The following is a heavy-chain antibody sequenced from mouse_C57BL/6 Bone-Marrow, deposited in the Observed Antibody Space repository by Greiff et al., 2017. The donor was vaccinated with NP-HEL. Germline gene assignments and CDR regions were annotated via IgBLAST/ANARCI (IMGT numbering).Heavy chain of an antibody. V-gene: IGHV1-85*01. CDR2: IYPRDGST. CDR3: GKAWFAY. CDR1: GYTFTSYD. J-gene: IGHJ3*01. Sequence: QVQLQQSGPELVKPGASVKLSCKASGYTFTSYDINWVKQRPGQGLEWIGWIYPRDGSTKYNEKFKGKATLTVDTSSNTAYMELHSLTSEDSAVYFCGKAWFAYWGQGTLVTVSA.